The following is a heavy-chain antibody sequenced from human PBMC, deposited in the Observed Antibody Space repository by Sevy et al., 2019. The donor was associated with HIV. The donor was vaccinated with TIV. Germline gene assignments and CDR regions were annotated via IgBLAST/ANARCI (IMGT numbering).Heavy chain of an antibody. D-gene: IGHD3-10*01. Sequence: GGSLRLSCAASGFTFDDYAMHWVRQAPGKGLEWVSGISWNSGSIGYADSVKGRFTISRDNAKNSLYLQMNSLRAEDTALYYCAKGPPRGGRGAFDIWGQGTMVTVSS. CDR3: AKGPPRGGRGAFDI. V-gene: IGHV3-9*01. J-gene: IGHJ3*02. CDR1: GFTFDDYA. CDR2: ISWNSGSI.